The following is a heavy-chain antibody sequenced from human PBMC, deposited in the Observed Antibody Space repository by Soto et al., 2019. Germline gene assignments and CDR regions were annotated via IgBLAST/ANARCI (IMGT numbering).Heavy chain of an antibody. Sequence: ELQLVESGGGLVQPGRSLRLSCAASGFTFDDYAMHWVRQAPGKGLEWVSGISWNRATIEYADSVKGRFTISRDNAKNSLYLQMNSLRDDDTALYFCAKDSYSDFWNTYYTGAGAFDLWGQGTMVTVSS. D-gene: IGHD3-3*01. CDR1: GFTFDDYA. CDR2: ISWNRATI. V-gene: IGHV3-9*01. CDR3: AKDSYSDFWNTYYTGAGAFDL. J-gene: IGHJ3*01.